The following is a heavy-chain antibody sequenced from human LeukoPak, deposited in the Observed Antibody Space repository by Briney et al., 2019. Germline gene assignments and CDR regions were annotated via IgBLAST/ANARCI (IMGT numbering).Heavy chain of an antibody. CDR2: IYSGGST. CDR1: GGSLSTYY. V-gene: IGHV4-59*08. CDR3: ARREAVTGTPRAWFDP. Sequence: SETLSLTCTVSGGSLSTYYWTWIRQPPGKGLEWIGYIYSGGSTNYNPSLKSRVTISLDTSKNQFSLKLTSVTAADTAVYYCARREAVTGTPRAWFDPWGQGTLVTVSS. J-gene: IGHJ5*02. D-gene: IGHD6-19*01.